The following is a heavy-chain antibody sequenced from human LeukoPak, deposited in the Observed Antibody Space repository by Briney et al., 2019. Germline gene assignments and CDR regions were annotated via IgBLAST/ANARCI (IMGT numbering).Heavy chain of an antibody. D-gene: IGHD6-19*01. Sequence: SETLSLTCAVYGGSFSGYYWSWIRQPPGKGLEWIGEINHSGSTNYNPSLKSRVTISVDTSKNQFPLKLSSVTAADTAVYYCARAEQWLVFFDYWGQGTLVTVSS. V-gene: IGHV4-34*01. CDR2: INHSGST. J-gene: IGHJ4*02. CDR3: ARAEQWLVFFDY. CDR1: GGSFSGYY.